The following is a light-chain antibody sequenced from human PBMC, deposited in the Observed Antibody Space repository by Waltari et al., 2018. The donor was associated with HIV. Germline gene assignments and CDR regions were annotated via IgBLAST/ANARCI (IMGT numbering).Light chain of an antibody. CDR1: TTDISDIIVPDS. V-gene: IGLV2-14*01. CDR3: SSDITSGRLV. Sequence: QSTLTQPASVSASPGQSITISCIRTTTDISDIIVPDSISWYQHHPDKAPKLILSDASVRPSVSPFRFSGSTSDNMASLVISDLQPEDEAHYYCSSDITSGRLVFGGGTKVTVL. J-gene: IGLJ3*02. CDR2: DAS.